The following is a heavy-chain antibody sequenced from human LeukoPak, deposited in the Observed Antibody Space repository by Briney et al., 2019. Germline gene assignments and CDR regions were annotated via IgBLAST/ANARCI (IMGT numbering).Heavy chain of an antibody. D-gene: IGHD1-7*01. CDR2: ISWNSGSR. J-gene: IGHJ6*02. CDR3: ASELRDYYYGMDG. CDR1: GFTFYDYA. V-gene: IGHV3-9*01. Sequence: SLRLSFAAPGFTFYDYAMHWVRQAPAKGLEWVSGISWNSGSRGYADSVKGRFTISRDNAKKSLYLKMNSLRAKDTALYYCASELRDYYYGMDGWGQGTTVTVSS.